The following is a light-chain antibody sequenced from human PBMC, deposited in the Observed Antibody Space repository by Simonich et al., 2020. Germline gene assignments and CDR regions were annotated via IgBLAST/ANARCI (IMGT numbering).Light chain of an antibody. Sequence: QSALTQPPSASGSPGQSVTISCTGTSSDVGGYNYVSWYQQHPGKAPKLMIYDVSKRPSEVPDRFSGSKSGNTASLTISGLQAEDEADYYCCSYAGSYNWVFGGGTKLTVL. CDR1: SSDVGGYNY. J-gene: IGLJ3*02. CDR2: DVS. V-gene: IGLV2-8*01. CDR3: CSYAGSYNWV.